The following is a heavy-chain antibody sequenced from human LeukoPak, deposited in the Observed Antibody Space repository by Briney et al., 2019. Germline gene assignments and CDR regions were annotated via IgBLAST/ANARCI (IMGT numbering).Heavy chain of an antibody. CDR1: GFTVSSNY. CDR3: ARDGVRSGYHEGPDY. Sequence: GGSLRLSCAASGFTVSSNYMSWVRQAPGKGLEWVSVIYSDGSTYYADSVKGRFTISRDNSKNTLYLQMNSLRAEDTAVYYCARDGVRSGYHEGPDYWGQGTLVTVSS. J-gene: IGHJ4*02. CDR2: IYSDGST. V-gene: IGHV3-66*01. D-gene: IGHD3-22*01.